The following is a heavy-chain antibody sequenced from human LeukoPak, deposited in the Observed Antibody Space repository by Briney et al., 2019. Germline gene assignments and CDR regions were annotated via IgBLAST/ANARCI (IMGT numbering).Heavy chain of an antibody. CDR1: GYTFTSYY. CDR3: ARDWGEQWLVDN. D-gene: IGHD6-19*01. CDR2: INPSGGST. J-gene: IGHJ4*02. Sequence: ASVKVSFKASGYTFTSYYMHWVRQAPGQGLEWMGIINPSGGSTSYAQKFQGRVTMTRDTSTSTVYMELSSLRSEDTAVYYCARDWGEQWLVDNWGQGRLGTVSS. V-gene: IGHV1-46*01.